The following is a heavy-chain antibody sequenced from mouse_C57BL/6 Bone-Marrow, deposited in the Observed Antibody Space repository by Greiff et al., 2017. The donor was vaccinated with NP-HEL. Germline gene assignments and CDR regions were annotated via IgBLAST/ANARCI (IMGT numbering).Heavy chain of an antibody. V-gene: IGHV5-9*01. Sequence: EVQGVESGGGLVKPGGSLKLSCAASGFTFSSYTMSWVRQTPEKRLEWVATISGGGGNTYYPDSVKGRFTISRDNAKNTLYLQMSSLRSEDTALYYCARRVYYFDYWGQGTTLTVSS. CDR2: ISGGGGNT. CDR3: ARRVYYFDY. J-gene: IGHJ2*01. CDR1: GFTFSSYT.